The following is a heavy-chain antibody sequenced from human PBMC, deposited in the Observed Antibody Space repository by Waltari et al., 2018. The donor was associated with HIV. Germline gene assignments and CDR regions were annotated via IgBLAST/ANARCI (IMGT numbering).Heavy chain of an antibody. CDR2: IYHSGST. V-gene: IGHV4-38-2*02. Sequence: QVQLQESGPGLVKPSETLSLTCTVSGYSISRCYYWGWIRQPPGKGLEWIGSIYHSGSTYYNPSLKSRVTISVDTSKNQFSRKLSSVTAADTAVYYCATAQGYSSGSLPWFDPWGQGTLVTVSS. D-gene: IGHD6-19*01. J-gene: IGHJ5*02. CDR3: ATAQGYSSGSLPWFDP. CDR1: GYSISRCYY.